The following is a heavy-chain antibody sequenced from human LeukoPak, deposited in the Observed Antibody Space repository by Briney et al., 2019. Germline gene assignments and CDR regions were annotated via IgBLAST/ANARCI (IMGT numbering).Heavy chain of an antibody. CDR2: IYYSGST. D-gene: IGHD3-3*01. V-gene: IGHV4-31*11. CDR3: ARGRTPYDFWSGYPPPSYYYYGMDV. Sequence: SQTLSLTCAVSGGSISSGGYSWSWIRQHPGKGLEWIGYIYYSGSTYYNPSLKSRVTISVDTSKNQFSLKLSSVTAADTAVYYCARGRTPYDFWSGYPPPSYYYYGMDVWGQGTTVTVSS. J-gene: IGHJ6*02. CDR1: GGSISSGGYS.